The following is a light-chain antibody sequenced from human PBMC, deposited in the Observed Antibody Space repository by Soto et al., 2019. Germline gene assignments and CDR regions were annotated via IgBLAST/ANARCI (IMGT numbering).Light chain of an antibody. V-gene: IGLV2-23*02. CDR2: EVS. Sequence: QSALTQPASVSGSPGQSITISCTGTSSDVGSYNLVSWYQQHPGKAPKAMIYEVSKRPSGVPNRFSGSKSGYTASLTISGLQAEDEADYYCCSYAGSSTYVFGTGTKVTVL. CDR1: SSDVGSYNL. CDR3: CSYAGSSTYV. J-gene: IGLJ1*01.